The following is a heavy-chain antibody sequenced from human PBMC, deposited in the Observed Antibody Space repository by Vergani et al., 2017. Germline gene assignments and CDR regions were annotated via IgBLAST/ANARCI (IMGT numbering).Heavy chain of an antibody. V-gene: IGHV4-4*08. CDR3: ARGPGGYCSGGSCSSFDY. D-gene: IGHD2-15*01. CDR2: IYTSGST. J-gene: IGHJ4*02. CDR1: GGSISSYY. Sequence: QVQLQESGPGLVKPSETLSLTCTVPGGSISSYYWSWIRQPPGKGLEWIGRIYTSGSTNYNPSLKSRVTISVDTSKNQFSLKLSSVTAADTAVYYCARGPGGYCSGGSCSSFDYWGQGTLVTVSS.